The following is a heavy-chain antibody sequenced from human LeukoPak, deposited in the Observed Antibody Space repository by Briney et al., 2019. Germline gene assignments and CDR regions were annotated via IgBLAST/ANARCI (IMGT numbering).Heavy chain of an antibody. Sequence: GKSLRLSCAASGFTFSGYPIHWVRQAPGKGLEWVAVISYDGSNKYYADSVKGRFTISRDNSKNTLYLQMNSLRAEDTAVYYCARGGITGTADYWGQGTLVTVSS. CDR3: ARGGITGTADY. D-gene: IGHD1/OR15-1a*01. V-gene: IGHV3-30-3*01. CDR1: GFTFSGYP. J-gene: IGHJ4*02. CDR2: ISYDGSNK.